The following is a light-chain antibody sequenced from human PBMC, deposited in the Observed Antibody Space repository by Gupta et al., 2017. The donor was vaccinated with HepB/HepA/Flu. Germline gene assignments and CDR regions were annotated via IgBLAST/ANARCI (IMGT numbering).Light chain of an antibody. J-gene: IGLJ3*02. CDR3: RSVTTSSTWV. CDR2: DVT. V-gene: IGLV2-14*01. CDR1: SSDIGSDNY. Sequence: QSALTQPASVSESPGPSITISCTGSSSDIGSDNYVSWYLQHPGKAPKLIIFDVTNRPSGLSGRFSGSKSGNTASLTISGRKAEDEADYYCRSVTTSSTWVFGGGTNLTVL.